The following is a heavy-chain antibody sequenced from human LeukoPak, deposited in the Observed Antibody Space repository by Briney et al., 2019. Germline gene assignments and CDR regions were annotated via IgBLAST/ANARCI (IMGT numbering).Heavy chain of an antibody. D-gene: IGHD3-3*01. Sequence: GASVKVSCKASGYIFTNYDIHWVRQATGQGLEWMAWMNPKSANTGYAQKSQGRVTMTTDTSTSTAYMELRSLRSDDTAVYYCARDPVLRFLEWLSPGPPYYYYMDVWGKGTTVTVSS. CDR1: GYIFTNYD. J-gene: IGHJ6*03. V-gene: IGHV1-8*02. CDR2: MNPKSANT. CDR3: ARDPVLRFLEWLSPGPPYYYYMDV.